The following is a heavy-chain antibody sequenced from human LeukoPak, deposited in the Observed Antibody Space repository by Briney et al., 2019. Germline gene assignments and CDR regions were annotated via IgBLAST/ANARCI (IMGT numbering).Heavy chain of an antibody. Sequence: SETLSLTCTVSGGSISSYYWSWIRQPPGKGLEWIGYIYYSGSTNYNPSLKSRVTISVDTSKNQFSLKLSSVTAADTAVYYCARRSYSGSLDYWGQGTLATVSS. J-gene: IGHJ4*02. CDR3: ARRSYSGSLDY. CDR1: GGSISSYY. CDR2: IYYSGST. V-gene: IGHV4-59*08. D-gene: IGHD1-26*01.